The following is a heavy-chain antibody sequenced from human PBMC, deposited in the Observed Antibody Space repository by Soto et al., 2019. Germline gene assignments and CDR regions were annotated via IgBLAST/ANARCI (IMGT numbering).Heavy chain of an antibody. Sequence: QVQLVESGGGVVQPGRSLRLSCAASGFTFSSYAMHWVRQAPGKGLEWVAVISYDGSNKYYADSVKGRFTISRDNSKNTLYLQMNSLRAEDTAVYYCARGRMVVLVPAAMRRYYYYGMDVWGQGTTVTVSS. V-gene: IGHV3-30-3*01. CDR3: ARGRMVVLVPAAMRRYYYYGMDV. D-gene: IGHD2-2*01. CDR1: GFTFSSYA. CDR2: ISYDGSNK. J-gene: IGHJ6*02.